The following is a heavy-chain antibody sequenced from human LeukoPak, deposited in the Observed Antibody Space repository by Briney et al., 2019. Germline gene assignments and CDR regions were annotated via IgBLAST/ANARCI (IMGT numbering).Heavy chain of an antibody. V-gene: IGHV3-30*03. D-gene: IGHD6-6*01. J-gene: IGHJ5*02. CDR2: ISYDGSNK. CDR3: ARGSEGSSLNWFDP. Sequence: GRSLRLSCAASGFTFSSYGMHWVRQAPGKGLEWVAVISYDGSNKYYADSVKGRFTISRDSAKNSLYLQMNSLRAEDAALYYCARGSEGSSLNWFDPWGQGTLVTVSS. CDR1: GFTFSSYG.